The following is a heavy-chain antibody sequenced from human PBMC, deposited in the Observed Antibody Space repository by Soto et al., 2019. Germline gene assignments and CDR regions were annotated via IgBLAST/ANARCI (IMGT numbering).Heavy chain of an antibody. D-gene: IGHD3-9*01. CDR3: AHSHFEILTGPFDS. V-gene: IGHV2-5*01. Sequence: SGPRPENRTETLRLSCTFSGFSLNKERVTVGWIRQPPGQALEWLALIYWNDDKRYTPSLKKRLTVTKDTSKNQVILTMTNMNPVDTATYYCAHSHFEILTGPFDSWGQGALVTVSS. J-gene: IGHJ5*01. CDR1: GFSLNKERVT. CDR2: IYWNDDK.